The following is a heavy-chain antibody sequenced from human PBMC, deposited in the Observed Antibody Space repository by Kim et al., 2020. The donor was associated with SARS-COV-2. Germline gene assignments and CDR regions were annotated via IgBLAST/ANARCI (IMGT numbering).Heavy chain of an antibody. J-gene: IGHJ6*01. Sequence: GGSLRLSCAASGFTFSTSGMNWARQAPGKGLEWVSPINPISSHIYYADSGRGRFTISRDTAKNPLYLQMDDLRGADTAVYFCESDSVEPARNSALYVW. CDR2: INPISSHI. D-gene: IGHD1-1*01. CDR3: ESDSVEPARNSALYV. CDR1: GFTFSTSG. V-gene: IGHV3-21*01.